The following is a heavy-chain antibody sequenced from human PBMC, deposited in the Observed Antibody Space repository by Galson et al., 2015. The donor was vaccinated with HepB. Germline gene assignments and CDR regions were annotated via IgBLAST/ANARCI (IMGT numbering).Heavy chain of an antibody. D-gene: IGHD5/OR15-5a*01. V-gene: IGHV1-69*04. J-gene: IGHJ5*02. CDR3: AREGSTGNWFDP. CDR1: GGTFSSYT. Sequence: SVKVSCKASGGTFSSYTISWVRQAPGQGLEWMGRIIPILGIANYAQKFQGRVTITADKSTITAYMELSSLRSEDTAVYYCAREGSTGNWFDPWGQGTLVTVSS. CDR2: IIPILGIA.